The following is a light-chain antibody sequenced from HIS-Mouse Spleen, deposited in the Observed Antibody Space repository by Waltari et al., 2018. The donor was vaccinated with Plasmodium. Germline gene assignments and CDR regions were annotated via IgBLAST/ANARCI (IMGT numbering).Light chain of an antibody. J-gene: IGLJ3*02. V-gene: IGLV3-10*01. CDR2: ADS. Sequence: SYELTQPPSVSVSPGQTARITCPGDALPKKTANWYQQKSGQAPVLVIYADSKRPSGIPERFSGSSSGTMATLTISGAQVEDEADYYCYSTDSSGNHRVFGGGTKLTVL. CDR3: YSTDSSGNHRV. CDR1: ALPKKT.